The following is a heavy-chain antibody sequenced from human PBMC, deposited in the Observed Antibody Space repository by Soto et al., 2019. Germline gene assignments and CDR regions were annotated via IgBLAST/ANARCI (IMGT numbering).Heavy chain of an antibody. J-gene: IGHJ4*02. V-gene: IGHV3-21*01. CDR1: GFIFTSYT. CDR2: ISSSSTNI. Sequence: EVHLVESGGGLVKPGGSLRLSCAASGFIFTSYTMNWVRRAPGKGLEWVSSISSSSTNIHYADSVKGRFTISRDNAKKSLYLQMNSLRAEDTAVYYCARVPLYYFDYWGQGTLVTVSS. CDR3: ARVPLYYFDY.